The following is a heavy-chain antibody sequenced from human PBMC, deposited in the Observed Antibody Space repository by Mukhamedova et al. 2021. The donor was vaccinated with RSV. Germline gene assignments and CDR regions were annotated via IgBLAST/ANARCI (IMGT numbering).Heavy chain of an antibody. D-gene: IGHD4-17*01. CDR3: ARVSNDYGDYSDY. V-gene: IGHV4-59*01. CDR2: SGST. Sequence: SGSTNYNPSLKSRVTISVDTSKNQFSLKLSSVTAADTAVYYCARVSNDYGDYSDYWGQGTLVTVPS. J-gene: IGHJ4*02.